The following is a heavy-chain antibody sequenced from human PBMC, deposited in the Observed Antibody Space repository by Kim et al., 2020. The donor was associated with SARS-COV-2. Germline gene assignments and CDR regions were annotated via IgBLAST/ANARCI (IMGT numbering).Heavy chain of an antibody. D-gene: IGHD6-19*01. CDR2: ISSGGTIT. CDR1: GFTFSDNW. Sequence: GGSLRLSCVGSGFTFSDNWMHWVRQAPGKGLVWVSGISSGGTITSYADSVKGRFTISRDNAKNTLYLQMNGLRAEDTAVYYCAKGIAVGDCWGQGNLDPISS. CDR3: AKGIAVGDC. V-gene: IGHV3-74*01. J-gene: IGHJ4*02.